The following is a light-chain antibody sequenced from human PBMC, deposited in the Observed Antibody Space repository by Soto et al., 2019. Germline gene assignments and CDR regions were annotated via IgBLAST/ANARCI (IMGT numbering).Light chain of an antibody. CDR1: QSVLYSSNNKDY. CDR3: QTYSSTPRT. V-gene: IGKV4-1*01. J-gene: IGKJ3*01. Sequence: DIVMTQSPDSLAVSLGERATINCKSSQSVLYSSNNKDYLAWYKQKPGQPPKLLIYWASTRETGVPDRFSGSGSGTDFTLTISSLQAEDVAVYYCQTYSSTPRTFSPGNKVDLK. CDR2: WAS.